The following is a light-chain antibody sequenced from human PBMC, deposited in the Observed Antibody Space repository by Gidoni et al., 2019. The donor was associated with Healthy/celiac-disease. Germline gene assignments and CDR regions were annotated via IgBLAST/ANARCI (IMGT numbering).Light chain of an antibody. CDR3: QQRSNWPPVT. CDR1: QSVSSY. CDR2: DAS. V-gene: IGKV3-11*01. J-gene: IGKJ5*01. Sequence: EIVLTQSPATLSLKPGERATLSCRASQSVSSYLAWYQQKPGQAPRLLIYDASNRATGIPARFSGSVSGTDFTLTISSLEPEDFAVYYCQQRSNWPPVTFGQGTRLEIK.